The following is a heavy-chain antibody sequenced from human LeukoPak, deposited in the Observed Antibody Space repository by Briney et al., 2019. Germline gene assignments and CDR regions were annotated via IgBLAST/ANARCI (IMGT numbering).Heavy chain of an antibody. Sequence: ASVKVSCKACGYTFTSYALNWVRQAPGQGLEWMGWINTNTGNPTYAQGFTGRFVFSLDTSVSTAYLQISSLKAEDTAVYYCARTSSGWSSWGEYYYYYMDVWGKGTTVTVSS. CDR3: ARTSSGWSSWGEYYYYYMDV. J-gene: IGHJ6*03. V-gene: IGHV7-4-1*02. CDR1: GYTFTSYA. D-gene: IGHD6-19*01. CDR2: INTNTGNP.